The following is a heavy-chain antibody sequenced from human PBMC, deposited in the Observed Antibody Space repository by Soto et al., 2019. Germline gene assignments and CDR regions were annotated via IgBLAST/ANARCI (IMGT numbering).Heavy chain of an antibody. V-gene: IGHV4-31*03. J-gene: IGHJ4*02. Sequence: PSETLSLTGTVSGGSISSGGYYWSWIRQHPGKGLEWIGYIYYSGSTYYNPSLKSRVTISVDTSKNQFSLKLSSVTAADTAVYYCARALIWFGDPDYYFDYWAQGTLVTVSS. D-gene: IGHD3-10*01. CDR2: IYYSGST. CDR1: GGSISSGGYY. CDR3: ARALIWFGDPDYYFDY.